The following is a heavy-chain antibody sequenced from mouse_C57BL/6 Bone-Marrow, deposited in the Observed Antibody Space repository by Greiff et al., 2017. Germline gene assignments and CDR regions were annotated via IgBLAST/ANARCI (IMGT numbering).Heavy chain of an antibody. CDR1: GFTFSDYG. CDR2: ISSGSSTI. D-gene: IGHD1-1*01. Sequence: ESGGGLVKPGGSLKLSCAASGFTFSDYGMHWVRQAPEKGLEWVAYISSGSSTIYYADTVKGRFTISRDNAKNTLFLQMTSLRSEDTAMYYCARWDYYGSSRYYFDYWGQGTTLTVSS. J-gene: IGHJ2*01. CDR3: ARWDYYGSSRYYFDY. V-gene: IGHV5-17*01.